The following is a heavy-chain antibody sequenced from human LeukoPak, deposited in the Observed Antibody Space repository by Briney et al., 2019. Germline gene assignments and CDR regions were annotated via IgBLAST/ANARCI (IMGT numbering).Heavy chain of an antibody. Sequence: SQTLSLTCTVPGGSISSGSYYWSWIRQPAGKGLEWIGRINTSGNSHYNPSLKSRVTMSVDTSKNQFSLKLNSVTAADTAVYYCARQGHKLTLVDYYGMDVWGQGTTVTVSS. CDR1: GGSISSGSYY. D-gene: IGHD1-26*01. CDR3: ARQGHKLTLVDYYGMDV. CDR2: INTSGNS. V-gene: IGHV4-61*02. J-gene: IGHJ6*02.